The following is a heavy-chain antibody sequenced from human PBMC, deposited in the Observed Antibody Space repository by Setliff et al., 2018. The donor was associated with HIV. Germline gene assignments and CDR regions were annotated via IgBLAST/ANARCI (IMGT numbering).Heavy chain of an antibody. D-gene: IGHD3-3*01. J-gene: IGHJ4*02. CDR2: INVGIGDT. V-gene: IGHV1-3*01. CDR3: ARDHWNGRAYNFWSGYYSFDY. CDR1: GYTFTSYA. Sequence: ASVKVSCKASGYTFTSYAMHWVRQAPGQTLQWMGWINVGIGDTKFSQKFQGRFTITRDTSASTAYMELSSLRSEDTAVYYCARDHWNGRAYNFWSGYYSFDYWGQGTLVTVSS.